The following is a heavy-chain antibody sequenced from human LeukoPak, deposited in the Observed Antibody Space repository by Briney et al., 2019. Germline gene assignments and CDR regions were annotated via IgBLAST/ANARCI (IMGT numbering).Heavy chain of an antibody. CDR2: IHYNGST. CDR3: GSTYTSSLYFDY. V-gene: IGHV4-39*01. Sequence: SETLSLTCTVSGGSISTNSHYWGWVRQPPGKGLEWIGSIHYNGSTYYNPSLKSRVTTGVDTSKNQFSLNLTSVTAADTAVYYCGSTYTSSLYFDYWGQGTLVTVSS. J-gene: IGHJ4*02. D-gene: IGHD6-13*01. CDR1: GGSISTNSHY.